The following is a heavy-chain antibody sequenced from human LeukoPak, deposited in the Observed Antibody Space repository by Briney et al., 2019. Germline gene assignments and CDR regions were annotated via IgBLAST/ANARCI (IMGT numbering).Heavy chain of an antibody. CDR3: ASSVVPAAPDDY. CDR1: GGTFISYA. J-gene: IGHJ4*02. Sequence: SVKVSCKASGGTFISYAISWVRQAPGQGLEWMGGIIPIFGTANYAQKFQGRVTITADESTSTAYMELSSLRSEDTAVYYCASSVVPAAPDDYWGQGTLVTVSS. CDR2: IIPIFGTA. V-gene: IGHV1-69*13. D-gene: IGHD2-2*01.